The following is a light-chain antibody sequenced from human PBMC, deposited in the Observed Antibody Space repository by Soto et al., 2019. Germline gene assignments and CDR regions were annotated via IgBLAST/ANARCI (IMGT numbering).Light chain of an antibody. V-gene: IGKV3-20*01. CDR2: STS. CDR3: QQSGTSLFT. J-gene: IGKJ3*01. CDR1: QSVDRSD. Sequence: VLTQSPGTLSLSPGERATLSCRASQSVDRSDIAWYQQKPGQAPRLLIYSTSIRAAGIPDRFSVSGSGTDFSLTISRLEPEDFAVYYCQQSGTSLFTFGPGTKVDI.